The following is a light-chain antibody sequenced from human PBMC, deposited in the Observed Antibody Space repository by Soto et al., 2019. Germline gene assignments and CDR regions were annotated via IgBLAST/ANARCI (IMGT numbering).Light chain of an antibody. J-gene: IGKJ1*01. CDR2: WAS. CDR1: QPVLDSSNNKNY. Sequence: DIVMTQSPDFLAVSLGERATINCKSSQPVLDSSNNKNYLAWYQQKPGQPPKLLSYWASYRESGVPDRFSGNGTETDFTLTIRSLQAEDMAHYFRKQCSVNPWTFGQETKVEIK. CDR3: KQCSVNPWT. V-gene: IGKV4-1*01.